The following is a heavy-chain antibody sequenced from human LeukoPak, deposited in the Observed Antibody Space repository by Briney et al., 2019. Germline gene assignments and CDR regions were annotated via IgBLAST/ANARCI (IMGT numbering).Heavy chain of an antibody. Sequence: ESLKISCKGSGYSFTSYWIGWVRQMPGKGLEWIGRIYTSGNTNYNPSLKSRVTMSVDTSKNQFSLKLSSVTAADTAVYYCARDLPPTYYDILTGYGGYMDVWGKGTTVTISS. J-gene: IGHJ6*03. D-gene: IGHD3-9*01. CDR1: GYSFTSYW. CDR2: IYTSGNT. CDR3: ARDLPPTYYDILTGYGGYMDV. V-gene: IGHV4-4*07.